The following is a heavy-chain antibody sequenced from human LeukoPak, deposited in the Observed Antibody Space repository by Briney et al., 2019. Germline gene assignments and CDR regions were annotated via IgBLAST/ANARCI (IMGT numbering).Heavy chain of an antibody. V-gene: IGHV1-18*01. CDR2: ISAYNGDT. J-gene: IGHJ4*02. Sequence: ASVKVSCKASGYTFTSYGITWVRQAPGQGLEWMGYISAYNGDTDYAQKFQDRVTMTTDTSTNTAYMELRSLRSDDTAMYYCARIPDYHLVWYFDYWGLGTLVTVSS. CDR3: ARIPDYHLVWYFDY. D-gene: IGHD2-8*01. CDR1: GYTFTSYG.